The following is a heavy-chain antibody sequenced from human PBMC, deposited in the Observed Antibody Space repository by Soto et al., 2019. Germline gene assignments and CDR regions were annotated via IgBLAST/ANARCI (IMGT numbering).Heavy chain of an antibody. CDR3: ARDSGYDSSGYTF. V-gene: IGHV3-21*01. CDR1: GFAFYYYN. CDR2: ISGSGIDI. D-gene: IGHD3-22*01. Sequence: PGGSLRLSCAASGFAFYYYNMNWVRQAPGRGLEWVSSISGSGIDIHFTDSVKGRFTISRDNAKTSLYLQMDSLRPEDTAIYYCARDSGYDSSGYTFWGQGTMVTVSS. J-gene: IGHJ3*01.